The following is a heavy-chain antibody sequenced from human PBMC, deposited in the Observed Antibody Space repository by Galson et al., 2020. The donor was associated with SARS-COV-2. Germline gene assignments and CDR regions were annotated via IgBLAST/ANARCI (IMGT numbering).Heavy chain of an antibody. Sequence: ETSETLSLTCSVSDAPMSSSYWSWIRQPPGKGLEWIGYISYSRSTSYNPSLRSRVTISVDLSKNQLSLKVTSVTAADTAVYYCARDPAPLYGDNYYYGMDVWGRGTTVTVSS. CDR3: ARDPAPLYGDNYYYGMDV. CDR1: DAPMSSSY. V-gene: IGHV4-59*01. CDR2: ISYSRST. J-gene: IGHJ6*02. D-gene: IGHD4-17*01.